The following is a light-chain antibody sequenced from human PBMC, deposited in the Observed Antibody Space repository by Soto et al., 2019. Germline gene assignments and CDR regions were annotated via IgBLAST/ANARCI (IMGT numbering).Light chain of an antibody. CDR2: DAS. CDR1: QSIGSN. Sequence: EIVLTQSPATLSLSPGERATLSCRASQSIGSNLAWYQQKPGQAPRLLIYDASNRATGIPARFSGKGSGTDLTLTISSLEPEDFAVYYCQQRSNGPLFTFGPGTKVDIK. V-gene: IGKV3-11*01. J-gene: IGKJ3*01. CDR3: QQRSNGPLFT.